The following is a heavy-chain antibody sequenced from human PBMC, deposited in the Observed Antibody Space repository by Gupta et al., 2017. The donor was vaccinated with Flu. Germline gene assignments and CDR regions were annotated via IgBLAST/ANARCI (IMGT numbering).Heavy chain of an antibody. Sequence: QVQLVQSGAEVKKPGASVKVSCKASGYTFTSYDINWVRQGTGQGLEWMGWMNPNSGNTGYAQKFQGRVTMTRNTSISTVYMELSSLRSDDTAVYYCARRIGSGYAIDYWGQGTLVTVSS. CDR3: ARRIGSGYAIDY. CDR2: MNPNSGNT. J-gene: IGHJ4*02. V-gene: IGHV1-8*01. CDR1: GYTFTSYD. D-gene: IGHD3-3*01.